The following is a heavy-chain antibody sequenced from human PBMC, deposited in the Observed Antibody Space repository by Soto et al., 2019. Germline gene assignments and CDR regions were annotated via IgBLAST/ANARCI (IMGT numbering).Heavy chain of an antibody. CDR1: GGSISSYY. CDR3: ASEYSSPGFLFDY. CDR2: IYYSGST. D-gene: IGHD6-6*01. J-gene: IGHJ4*02. Sequence: SETLSLTCTVSGGSISSYYWSWIRQPPGKGLEWIGYIYYSGSTYYNPSLKSRVTISVDTSKNQFSLKLSSVTAADTAVYYCASEYSSPGFLFDYWGQGTPVTVAS. V-gene: IGHV4-59*06.